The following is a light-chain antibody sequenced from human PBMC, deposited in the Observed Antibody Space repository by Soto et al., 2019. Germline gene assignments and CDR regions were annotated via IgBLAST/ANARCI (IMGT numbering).Light chain of an antibody. CDR3: QQFGSSPPRYT. V-gene: IGKV3-20*01. CDR1: QSLSSNY. J-gene: IGKJ2*01. CDR2: GKS. Sequence: EIVLTQSPGTLSLSPGERATLSCRASQSLSSNYLAWYQQKPGQAPRLLIYGKSSRTTGIPDRFSSSGSVTDFTLTISRLEPEDFAVYYCQQFGSSPPRYTFGQRTKLEIK.